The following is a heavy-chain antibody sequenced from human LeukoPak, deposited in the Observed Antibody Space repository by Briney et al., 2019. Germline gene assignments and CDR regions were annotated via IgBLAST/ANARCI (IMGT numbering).Heavy chain of an antibody. J-gene: IGHJ4*02. D-gene: IGHD1-26*01. CDR2: ISTYNGNT. Sequence: VASVKVSCKASGYTFTSYGISWVRQAPGQGLEWMGWISTYNGNTNYAQKLQGRVTMTTDTSTSTAYMELRSLRSDDTAVYYCARDRGGSYRQGCDYWGQGTLVTVSS. V-gene: IGHV1-18*01. CDR1: GYTFTSYG. CDR3: ARDRGGSYRQGCDY.